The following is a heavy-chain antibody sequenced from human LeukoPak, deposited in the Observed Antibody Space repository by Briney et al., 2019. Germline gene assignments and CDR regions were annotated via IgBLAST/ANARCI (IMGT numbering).Heavy chain of an antibody. Sequence: GGSLRFYCAGSGFTFSSYGMHWLRQAPGKGLEWVAVISYDGGNKYYADSVKGRFTISRDNSKNTLYLQMNSLRAEDTAVYYCAKGGPFYDSSGYYYELDYWGQGTLVTVSS. D-gene: IGHD3-22*01. V-gene: IGHV3-30*18. J-gene: IGHJ4*02. CDR1: GFTFSSYG. CDR2: ISYDGGNK. CDR3: AKGGPFYDSSGYYYELDY.